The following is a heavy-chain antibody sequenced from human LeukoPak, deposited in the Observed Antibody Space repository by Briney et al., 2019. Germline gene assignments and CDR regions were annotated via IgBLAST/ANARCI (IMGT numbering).Heavy chain of an antibody. D-gene: IGHD3-22*01. CDR3: ARGPGYYDGRGYTYYFDY. V-gene: IGHV1-8*02. Sequence: ASVKVSCKASGYTFTSYGISWVRQATGQGLEWMGWINPNSGNTGFAQNFQGRVTVTRITSISTAYMELNSLRSEDTAVYYCARGPGYYDGRGYTYYFDYWGQGTLVTVSS. CDR2: INPNSGNT. J-gene: IGHJ4*02. CDR1: GYTFTSYG.